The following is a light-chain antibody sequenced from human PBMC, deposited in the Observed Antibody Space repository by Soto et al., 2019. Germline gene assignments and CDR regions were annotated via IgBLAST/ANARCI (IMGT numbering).Light chain of an antibody. CDR1: SNDVGGYNY. Sequence: LTQPASVSGSPGQSITISCTGTSNDVGGYNYVSWYQQHPGKAPKLMIYEVTDRPWGVSNRFSGSKPGNTASLTISGLQAEDEADYYCSSYTHTSTPSCVFGTGTKVTV. V-gene: IGLV2-14*01. CDR2: EVT. J-gene: IGLJ1*01. CDR3: SSYTHTSTPSCV.